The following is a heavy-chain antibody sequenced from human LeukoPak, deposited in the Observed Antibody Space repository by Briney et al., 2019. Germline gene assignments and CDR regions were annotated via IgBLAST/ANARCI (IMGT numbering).Heavy chain of an antibody. J-gene: IGHJ5*02. V-gene: IGHV4-61*01. CDR1: GGSVSSGSYY. Sequence: SETLSLTCTVSGGSVSSGSYYWSWIRQPPGKGLVWIGNIYYSGSSNYNPYLKSRVTISVDTSKNQFSLKLSSVTAADTAVYYCARARHPNWFDPWGQGTLVTVSS. CDR3: ARARHPNWFDP. CDR2: IYYSGSS.